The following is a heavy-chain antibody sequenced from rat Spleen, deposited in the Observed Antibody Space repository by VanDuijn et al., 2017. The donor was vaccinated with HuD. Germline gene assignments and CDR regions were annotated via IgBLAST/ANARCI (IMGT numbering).Heavy chain of an antibody. J-gene: IGHJ2*01. CDR1: GFTFSNYY. CDR2: ISYDGSST. D-gene: IGHD1-4*01. V-gene: IGHV5-20*01. Sequence: EVQLVESGGGLVQPGRSLKLSCAASGFTFSNYYMAWVRQAPTKGLEWVAYISYDGSSTYYRDSVKGRFTISRDNAKSTLYLQMDSLRSEDTATYYCAREAGLPFHYFDYWGQGVMVTVSS. CDR3: AREAGLPFHYFDY.